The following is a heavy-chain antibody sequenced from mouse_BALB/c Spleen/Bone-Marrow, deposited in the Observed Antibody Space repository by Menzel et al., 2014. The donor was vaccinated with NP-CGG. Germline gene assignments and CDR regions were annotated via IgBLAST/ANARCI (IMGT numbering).Heavy chain of an antibody. CDR3: ARDHFYSGNFEFAY. CDR2: IDPSDSET. D-gene: IGHD2-1*01. J-gene: IGHJ3*01. CDR1: GYTFTSYW. Sequence: QVQLQQSGPELVKPGASVKVSCKASGYTFTSYWMNRVKQRPGRGLEWIGRIDPSDSETHYNQKFKDKATLTVDKSSSTAYIQLSSLTSEDSAVYYCARDHFYSGNFEFAYWGQGTLVTVSA. V-gene: IGHV1-69*02.